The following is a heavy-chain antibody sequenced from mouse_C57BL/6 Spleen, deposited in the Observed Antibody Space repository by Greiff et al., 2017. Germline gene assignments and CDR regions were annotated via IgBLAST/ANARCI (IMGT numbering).Heavy chain of an antibody. CDR3: ARRGNYPYYFDY. J-gene: IGHJ2*01. CDR2: IDPSDSYT. Sequence: QVQLQQPGAELVRPGTSVKLSCKASGYTFTSYWMHWVKQRPGQGLEWIGVIDPSDSYTNYNQKFKGKATLTVDTSSSTAYMQLSSLTSEDSAVYYWARRGNYPYYFDYWGQGTTLTVSS. V-gene: IGHV1-59*01. CDR1: GYTFTSYW. D-gene: IGHD2-1*01.